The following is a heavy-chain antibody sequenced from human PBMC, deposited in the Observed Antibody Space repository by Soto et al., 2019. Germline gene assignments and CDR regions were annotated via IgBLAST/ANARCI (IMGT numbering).Heavy chain of an antibody. CDR3: ARARSHWNDPGYYYMDV. V-gene: IGHV3-72*01. D-gene: IGHD1-1*01. CDR2: TRNKANSYTT. CDR1: GFTFSDHY. Sequence: GGSLRLSCAASGFTFSDHYMDWVRQAPGKGLEWVGRTRNKANSYTTEYAASVKGRFTISRDDSKNSLYLQMNSLKTEDTAVYYCARARSHWNDPGYYYMDVWGKGTTVTVSS. J-gene: IGHJ6*03.